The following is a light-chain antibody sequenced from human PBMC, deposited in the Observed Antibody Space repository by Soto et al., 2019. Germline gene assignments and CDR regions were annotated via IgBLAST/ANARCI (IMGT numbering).Light chain of an antibody. CDR2: DVH. J-gene: IGLJ1*01. CDR1: SSDVGTYNS. CDR3: CSYARNSYV. Sequence: QSVLTQPRSVSGSPGQSVTISCTGTSSDVGTYNSVSWYQQYPGRAPKVILYDVHRRPSGVPDRFSGSKSGNTASLTISGVQAEDEGDYYCCSYARNSYVFGTGTKVNVL. V-gene: IGLV2-11*01.